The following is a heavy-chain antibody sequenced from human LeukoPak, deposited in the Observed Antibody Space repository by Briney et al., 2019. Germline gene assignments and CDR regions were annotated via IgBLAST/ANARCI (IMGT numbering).Heavy chain of an antibody. D-gene: IGHD3-22*01. Sequence: GRSLRLSCAASGFTFSSYGMHWVRQAPGKGLEWVAVISYDGSNKYYADSVKGRFTISRDNSKNTLYLQMNSLRAEDTAVYYCAKGPITMIVVVIFDYWGQGTLVTVSS. CDR1: GFTFSSYG. V-gene: IGHV3-30*18. CDR2: ISYDGSNK. CDR3: AKGPITMIVVVIFDY. J-gene: IGHJ4*02.